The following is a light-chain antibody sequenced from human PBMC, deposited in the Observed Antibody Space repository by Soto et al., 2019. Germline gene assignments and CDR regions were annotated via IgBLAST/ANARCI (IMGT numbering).Light chain of an antibody. CDR2: EVS. Sequence: QSALTQPASVSGSPGPSITTSCTGTNRDVGGYNYVSWYQQHPGKAPKRMIYEVSNRPSGVSNRFSGSKSGNTASLTISGLQSEDEADYYCSSYTRSSSLFGTGTKETVL. V-gene: IGLV2-14*01. J-gene: IGLJ1*01. CDR3: SSYTRSSSL. CDR1: NRDVGGYNY.